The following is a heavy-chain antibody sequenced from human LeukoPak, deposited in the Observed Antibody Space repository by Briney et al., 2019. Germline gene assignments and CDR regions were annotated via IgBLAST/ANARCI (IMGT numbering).Heavy chain of an antibody. D-gene: IGHD3-3*01. Sequence: ASVKVSCKASGGTFSSYAISWVRQAPGQGLEWMEGIIPIFGTANYAQKFQGRVTITADESTSTAYMELSSLRSEDTAVYYCARDQKGDDFWSGYYPMDVWGKGTTVTVSS. J-gene: IGHJ6*03. V-gene: IGHV1-69*13. CDR3: ARDQKGDDFWSGYYPMDV. CDR2: IIPIFGTA. CDR1: GGTFSSYA.